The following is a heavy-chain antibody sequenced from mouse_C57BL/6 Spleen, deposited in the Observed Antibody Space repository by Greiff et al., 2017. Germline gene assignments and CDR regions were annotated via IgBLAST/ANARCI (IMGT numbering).Heavy chain of an antibody. J-gene: IGHJ3*01. Sequence: EVKLMESGGGLVKPGGSLKLSCAASGFTFSSYTMSWVRQTPEKRLEWVATISGGGGNTYYPDSVKGRFTISRDNAKTTLYLQMSSLRSEDTALYYCARQGDEGAWFAYWGQGTLVTVSA. CDR1: GFTFSSYT. D-gene: IGHD3-3*01. CDR3: ARQGDEGAWFAY. V-gene: IGHV5-9*01. CDR2: ISGGGGNT.